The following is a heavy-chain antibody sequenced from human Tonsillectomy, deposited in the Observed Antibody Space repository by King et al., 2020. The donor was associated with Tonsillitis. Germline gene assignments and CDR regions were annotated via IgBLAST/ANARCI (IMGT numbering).Heavy chain of an antibody. D-gene: IGHD2-15*01. Sequence: VQLVESGGGVVQPGRSLRLSCAASRFTFSSYAMHWVRQAPGKGQEWVTLISYDGSNKYYADSVKGRFTISRDNSKNTLYLQMNSLRAEDTAVYYCARASSKYCIGGSCYSSPFDYWGQGTLVTVSS. CDR3: ARASSKYCIGGSCYSSPFDY. CDR1: RFTFSSYA. CDR2: ISYDGSNK. V-gene: IGHV3-30-3*01. J-gene: IGHJ4*02.